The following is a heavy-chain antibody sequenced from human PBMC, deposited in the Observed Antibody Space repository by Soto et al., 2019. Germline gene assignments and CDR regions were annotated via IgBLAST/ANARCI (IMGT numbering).Heavy chain of an antibody. J-gene: IGHJ4*02. CDR2: ISGSSSMI. Sequence: SGGSLRLSCAASGSTFSRYEMNWVRQAPGKGLEWVSYISGSSSMIYYADSVKGRFTISRDNAKNFLYLQMNSLRAEDTALYYCAKDLYSSDWYGQIDYWGQGTLVTVSS. V-gene: IGHV3-48*03. CDR3: AKDLYSSDWYGQIDY. D-gene: IGHD6-19*01. CDR1: GSTFSRYE.